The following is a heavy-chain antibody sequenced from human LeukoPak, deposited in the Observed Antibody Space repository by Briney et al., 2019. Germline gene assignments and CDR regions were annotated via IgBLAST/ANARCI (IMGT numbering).Heavy chain of an antibody. CDR1: GFTFSNYW. CDR3: ARDVLGTVGAATDY. Sequence: GGSLRLSCAASGFTFSNYWMHWVRQAPGKGLEWVSGINWNGDSTGYTDSVKGRFTISRDNAKNALYLHMNSLRVEDTAFYYCARDVLGTVGAATDYWGQGTLVTVSS. J-gene: IGHJ4*02. V-gene: IGHV3-20*04. D-gene: IGHD1-26*01. CDR2: INWNGDST.